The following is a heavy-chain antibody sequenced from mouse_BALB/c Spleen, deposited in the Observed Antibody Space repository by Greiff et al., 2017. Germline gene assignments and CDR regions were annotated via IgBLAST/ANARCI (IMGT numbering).Heavy chain of an antibody. CDR1: GFTFSSFG. CDR3: ARDYEGFAY. Sequence: EVQLVESGGGLVQPGGSRKLSCAASGFTFSSFGMHWVRQAPEKGLEWVAYISSGSSTIYYADTVKGRFTISRDNPKNTLFLQMTSLRSEDTAMYYCARDYEGFAYWGQGTLVTVSA. J-gene: IGHJ3*01. D-gene: IGHD1-1*01. CDR2: ISSGSSTI. V-gene: IGHV5-17*02.